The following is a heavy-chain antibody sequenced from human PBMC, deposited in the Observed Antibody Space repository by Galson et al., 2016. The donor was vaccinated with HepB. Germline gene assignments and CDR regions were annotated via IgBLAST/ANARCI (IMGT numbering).Heavy chain of an antibody. D-gene: IGHD3-3*01. V-gene: IGHV3-23*01. CDR1: RVIFSRYA. Sequence: SLRLSCAASRVIFSRYAMNWVRQAPGKGLEWVSTISAGGGDTYYADSVKGRFTISRDNSKNTLYLQLNSLRAEDTAVYYCAKGSWSGYAQDYYYAMDAWGQGTTVTVSS. CDR3: AKGSWSGYAQDYYYAMDA. CDR2: ISAGGGDT. J-gene: IGHJ6*02.